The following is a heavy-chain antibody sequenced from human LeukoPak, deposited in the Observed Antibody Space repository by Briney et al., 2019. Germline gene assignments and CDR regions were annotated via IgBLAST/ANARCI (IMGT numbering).Heavy chain of an antibody. Sequence: SETLSLTCTVSGGSISSYYWSWIRQPPGKGLEWIGHIYTSGSTNYNPSLKSRVTLSVDTSKNQFSLKLRSVTAADTAVYYCARHTYQGYCSSTTCRSSYFDYWGQGTLVTVSS. CDR1: GGSISSYY. V-gene: IGHV4-4*07. D-gene: IGHD2-2*01. J-gene: IGHJ4*02. CDR2: IYTSGST. CDR3: ARHTYQGYCSSTTCRSSYFDY.